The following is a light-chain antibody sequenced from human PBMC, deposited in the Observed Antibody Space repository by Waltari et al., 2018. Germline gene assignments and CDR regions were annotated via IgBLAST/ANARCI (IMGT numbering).Light chain of an antibody. J-gene: IGKJ1*01. V-gene: IGKV3-20*01. CDR1: QSVSRY. Sequence: PGDRATLSCRASQSVSRYLAWYQQKPGQAPRLLIYDTSIRATGVPDRFGGSGSGTDFSLTISRLEPEDFAVYYCQKYGTLPATFGQGTKVQMK. CDR2: DTS. CDR3: QKYGTLPAT.